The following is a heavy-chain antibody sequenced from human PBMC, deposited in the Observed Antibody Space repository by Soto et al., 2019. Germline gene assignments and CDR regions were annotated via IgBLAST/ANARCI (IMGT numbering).Heavy chain of an antibody. J-gene: IGHJ3*01. Sequence: QVQLVQSGAEVKKPGSSVKVSCKASGGTLNKHAITWVRRAPGEGLEWLGGIIPMFGIPNYSQKFQGSVTITADDSTNTSHMELNSLTSDDTAVYYCARGGTSGWLKGAYDVWGQGTMVTVS. CDR2: IIPMFGIP. CDR1: GGTLNKHA. V-gene: IGHV1-69*01. CDR3: ARGGTSGWLKGAYDV. D-gene: IGHD6-19*01.